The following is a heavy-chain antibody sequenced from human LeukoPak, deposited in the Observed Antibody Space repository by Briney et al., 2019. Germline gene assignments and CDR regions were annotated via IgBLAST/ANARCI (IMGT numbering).Heavy chain of an antibody. J-gene: IGHJ5*02. V-gene: IGHV3-23*01. CDR1: GLTFSSYD. Sequence: GGSLTLSCAASGLTFSSYDMTWVRQAPGKGLEWVSAISGNGDTTYYVDSVKGRFTVSRDNSKNTLYLQMNSLRAEDPAVYYCARLGLDNWFDPWGRGTLVTVSS. CDR3: ARLGLDNWFDP. D-gene: IGHD3/OR15-3a*01. CDR2: ISGNGDTT.